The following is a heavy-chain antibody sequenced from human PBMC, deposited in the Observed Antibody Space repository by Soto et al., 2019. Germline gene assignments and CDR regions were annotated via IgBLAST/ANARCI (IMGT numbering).Heavy chain of an antibody. J-gene: IGHJ4*02. Sequence: QVQVVESGGGVVQPGRSLRLSCAASGFTFSRYAIHWVRQAPGKGLEWVAVISRDGTNKYYVDSVKGRFNISRDNSRNTLYLQMNSMRHEDAAVYYCARSRSGAVADSFDFWGKGTLVTVSS. D-gene: IGHD3-10*01. CDR1: GFTFSRYA. CDR3: ARSRSGAVADSFDF. V-gene: IGHV3-30*04. CDR2: ISRDGTNK.